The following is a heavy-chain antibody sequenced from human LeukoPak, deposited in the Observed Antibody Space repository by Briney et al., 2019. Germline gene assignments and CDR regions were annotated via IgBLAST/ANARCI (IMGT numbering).Heavy chain of an antibody. J-gene: IGHJ4*02. CDR3: AKPDRFATVTTYFDY. CDR1: GFTFSSYA. V-gene: IGHV3-23*01. Sequence: GGSLRLSCAASGFTFSSYAMSWVRQAPGKGLEWVSAISGSGGSTYYADSVKGWFTISRDNSKNTLYLQMDSLRAEDTAVYYCAKPDRFATVTTYFDYWGQGTLVTVSS. CDR2: ISGSGGST. D-gene: IGHD4-17*01.